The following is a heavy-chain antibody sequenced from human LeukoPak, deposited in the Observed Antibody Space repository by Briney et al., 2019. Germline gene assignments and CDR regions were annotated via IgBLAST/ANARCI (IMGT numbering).Heavy chain of an antibody. CDR2: INHSGSI. Sequence: PSETLSLTCTVSGGSISTSNYYWGWIRQPPGKGLEWIGEINHSGSINHNPSLKSRVTISVDTSKNQFSLKLSSVTAADTAIYYCARHGPPERGWLVSFDSWGQGTLVTVSS. CDR3: ARHGPPERGWLVSFDS. D-gene: IGHD6-19*01. CDR1: GGSISTSNYY. J-gene: IGHJ4*02. V-gene: IGHV4-39*01.